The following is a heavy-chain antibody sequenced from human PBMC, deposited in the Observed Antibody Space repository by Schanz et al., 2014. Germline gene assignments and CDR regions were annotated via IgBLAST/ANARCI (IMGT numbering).Heavy chain of an antibody. V-gene: IGHV1-18*01. Sequence: QVQLVQSGAEVKKPGASVKVSCKASGYTFSSYGITWVRQAPGQGLEWMGWINGYNGHTLYAQKFQGRVTMTTDTSTSTAYMELRSLRSDDTAMYYCATIWGYCTATACQILEVLDVWGQGTMVTVSS. D-gene: IGHD2-8*02. CDR1: GYTFSSYG. CDR3: ATIWGYCTATACQILEVLDV. J-gene: IGHJ3*01. CDR2: INGYNGHT.